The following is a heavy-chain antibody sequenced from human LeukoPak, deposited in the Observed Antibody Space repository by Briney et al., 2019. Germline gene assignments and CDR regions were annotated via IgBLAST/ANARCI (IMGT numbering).Heavy chain of an antibody. V-gene: IGHV4-34*01. D-gene: IGHD6-19*01. Sequence: PSETLSLTCAVYGGSFSGYYWSWIRQPPGKGLEWIGEINHSGSTNYNPSLKSRVTISVDTSKNQFSLKLSSVTAADTAVYYCAKKGYSNGWRDSYYFDYWGQGTLVTVSS. CDR1: GGSFSGYY. J-gene: IGHJ4*02. CDR3: AKKGYSNGWRDSYYFDY. CDR2: INHSGST.